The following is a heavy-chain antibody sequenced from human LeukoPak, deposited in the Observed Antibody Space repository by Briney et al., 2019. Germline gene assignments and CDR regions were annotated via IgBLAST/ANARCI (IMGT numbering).Heavy chain of an antibody. J-gene: IGHJ4*02. CDR1: GFSFSTYA. Sequence: GGSLRLSCAASGFSFSTYAMSWVRQAPGKGLEWISGISSSSVDTHYAESVKGRFRVSRDNSKTTLYLQLNSLRAEDTAVCYCASGTYRLGDYWGQGVLVAVSS. CDR3: ASGTYRLGDY. V-gene: IGHV3-23*01. D-gene: IGHD3-10*01. CDR2: ISSSSVDT.